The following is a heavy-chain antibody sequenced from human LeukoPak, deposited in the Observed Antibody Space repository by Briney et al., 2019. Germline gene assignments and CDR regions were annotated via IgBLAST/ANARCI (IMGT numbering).Heavy chain of an antibody. CDR1: GGSISSYY. Sequence: KPSETLSLTCTVSGGSISSYYWSWIRQPPGKGLGWIGYFYYSGSTNYNPSPKSRVTISVDTSKNQFSLKLSSVTAADTAVYYCARIVLRWYKESSPYFDYWGQGTLVTVSS. D-gene: IGHD1-14*01. CDR2: FYYSGST. V-gene: IGHV4-59*01. CDR3: ARIVLRWYKESSPYFDY. J-gene: IGHJ4*02.